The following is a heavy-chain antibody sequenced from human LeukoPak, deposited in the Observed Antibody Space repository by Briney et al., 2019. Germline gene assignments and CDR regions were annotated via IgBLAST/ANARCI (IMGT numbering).Heavy chain of an antibody. CDR3: ARDGGGSSWGLYYYYYYMDV. J-gene: IGHJ6*03. CDR2: ISGSGGST. D-gene: IGHD6-13*01. CDR1: GFTFSSHR. Sequence: GGSLRLSCAASGFTFSSHRMSWVRQAPGKGLEWVSAISGSGGSTYYADSVKGRFTISRDNSKNTLYLQMNSLRAEDTAVYYCARDGGGSSWGLYYYYYYMDVWGKGTTVTISS. V-gene: IGHV3-23*01.